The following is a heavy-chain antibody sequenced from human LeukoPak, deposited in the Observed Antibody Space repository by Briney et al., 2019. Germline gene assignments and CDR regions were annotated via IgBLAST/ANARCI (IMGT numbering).Heavy chain of an antibody. J-gene: IGHJ4*02. CDR2: ISYDGSNK. Sequence: GGSLRLSCAASGFTFSSYAMHWVRQAPGKGLEWVAVISYDGSNKYYADSVKGRFTIPRDNSKNTLYLQMNSLRAEDTAVYYCARVSGKFYDILTGYYSYWGQGTLVTVSS. D-gene: IGHD3-9*01. V-gene: IGHV3-30-3*01. CDR1: GFTFSSYA. CDR3: ARVSGKFYDILTGYYSY.